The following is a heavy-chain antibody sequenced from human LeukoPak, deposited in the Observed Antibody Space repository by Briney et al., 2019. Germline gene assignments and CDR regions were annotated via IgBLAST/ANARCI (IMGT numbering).Heavy chain of an antibody. J-gene: IGHJ4*02. CDR1: GGSISSGGYS. CDR3: ARQLTAMVNN. Sequence: SETLSLTCAVSGGSISSGGYSWSWIRQPPGKGLEWIGYIYHSGSTYYNPSLKSRVTISVDRSKNQFSLKLSSVTAADTAVYYCARQLTAMVNNWGQGTLVTVSS. V-gene: IGHV4-30-2*01. D-gene: IGHD5-18*01. CDR2: IYHSGST.